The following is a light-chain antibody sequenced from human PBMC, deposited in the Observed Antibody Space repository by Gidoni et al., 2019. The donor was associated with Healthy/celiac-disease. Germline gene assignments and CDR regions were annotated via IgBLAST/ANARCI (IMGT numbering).Light chain of an antibody. V-gene: IGKV3-20*01. Sequence: EIVLTQSPGTLSLSPGERATLSCRASQSVSSSYLAWYQQKPGQAPRLLIYGASSRATGIPDRFSGSGSGTDFTLTISRLEPEDFAVYYCQQYGSSPNFXXXTRLEIK. J-gene: IGKJ5*01. CDR2: GAS. CDR3: QQYGSSPN. CDR1: QSVSSSY.